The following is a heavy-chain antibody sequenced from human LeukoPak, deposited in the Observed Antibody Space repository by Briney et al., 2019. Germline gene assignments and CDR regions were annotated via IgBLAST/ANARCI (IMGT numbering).Heavy chain of an antibody. CDR2: INPSGGST. V-gene: IGHV1-46*01. J-gene: IGHJ5*02. CDR1: GYTFTSYY. D-gene: IGHD5-24*01. Sequence: ASVKVSCKASGYTFTSYYMHWVRQAPGQGLEWMGIINPSGGSTNYAQKFQGRVTMTRNTSISTAYMELSSLRSEDTAVYYCARGAVEDWFDPWGQGTLVTVSS. CDR3: ARGAVEDWFDP.